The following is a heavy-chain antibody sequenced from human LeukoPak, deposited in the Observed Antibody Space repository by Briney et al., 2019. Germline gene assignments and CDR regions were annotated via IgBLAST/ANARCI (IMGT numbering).Heavy chain of an antibody. V-gene: IGHV3-30-3*01. CDR2: ISYDGSNK. Sequence: GGSLRLSCAASGFTFSSYAMHGVRQAPGKGLKWVAVISYDGSNKYYAGSVKGRFTISRDNSKNTLYLQMNSLGAEDTAVYYCARRGYFDYWGQGTLVTVSS. D-gene: IGHD3-22*01. CDR3: ARRGYFDY. J-gene: IGHJ4*02. CDR1: GFTFSSYA.